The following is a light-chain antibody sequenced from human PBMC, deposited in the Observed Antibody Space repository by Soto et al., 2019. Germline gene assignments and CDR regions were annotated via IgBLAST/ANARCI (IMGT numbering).Light chain of an antibody. CDR2: GAS. V-gene: IGKV3-20*01. CDR3: QQYGSSPFT. CDR1: QTVTSFY. J-gene: IGKJ2*01. Sequence: DIALTQSPGTLSLSPGERATLSCRARQTVTSFYFAWYQQKPGQAPRLLIYGASSRATGIPDRFSGSGSGTDFTLTISRLEPEDFAVYYCQQYGSSPFTFGQGTKLEIK.